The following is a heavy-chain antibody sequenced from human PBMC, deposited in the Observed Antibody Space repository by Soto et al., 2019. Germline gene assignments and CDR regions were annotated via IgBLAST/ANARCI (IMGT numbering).Heavy chain of an antibody. Sequence: PSETLSLTCTVSGVSISTYYWSWIRQPPGKGLELIGYIYYSGSTNYNPSLKSRVTISVDTSKNQFSLKLSSVTAADTAVYYCARGPPHSHWGQGTLVTVSS. V-gene: IGHV4-59*01. CDR3: ARGPPHSH. J-gene: IGHJ4*02. D-gene: IGHD2-21*01. CDR2: IYYSGST. CDR1: GVSISTYY.